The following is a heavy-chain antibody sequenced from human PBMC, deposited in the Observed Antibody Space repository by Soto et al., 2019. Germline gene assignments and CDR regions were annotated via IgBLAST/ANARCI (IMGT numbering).Heavy chain of an antibody. CDR2: IRDTGGYT. J-gene: IGHJ4*02. CDR1: GFTFSGYA. Sequence: PWGSLSLPCVSSGFTFSGYAMSWVRQAPGKGLQWVTAIRDTGGYTCSADTVKGRFTTSRDNSMSTLFLQRDSLTADASALYYCAKPSHEMVTGYSPFDHWGQGTLVTVSS. V-gene: IGHV3-23*01. CDR3: AKPSHEMVTGYSPFDH. D-gene: IGHD3-9*01.